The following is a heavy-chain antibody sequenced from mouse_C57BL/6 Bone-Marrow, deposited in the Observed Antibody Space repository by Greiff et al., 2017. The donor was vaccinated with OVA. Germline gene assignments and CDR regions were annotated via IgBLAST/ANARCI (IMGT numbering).Heavy chain of an antibody. Sequence: VQLQESGPGLVAPSQSLSITCTVSGFSLTSYAISWVRQPPGKGLEWLGVIWTGGGTNYNSALKSRLSISKDNSKSQVFLKMNSLHTADTAKYYCANLYGNYAWFAYWGQGTLVTVSA. CDR3: ANLYGNYAWFAY. V-gene: IGHV2-9-1*01. J-gene: IGHJ3*01. D-gene: IGHD2-1*01. CDR2: IWTGGGT. CDR1: GFSLTSYA.